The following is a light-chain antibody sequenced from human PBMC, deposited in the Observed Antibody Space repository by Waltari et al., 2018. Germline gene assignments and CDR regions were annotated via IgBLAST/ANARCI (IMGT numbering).Light chain of an antibody. J-gene: IGKJ1*01. CDR1: QSVSRS. V-gene: IGKV3-20*01. Sequence: EIVLAQSPGTLSLSPGERATLACRASQSVSRSLAWYQQKPGQAPRLLIYGTSIRATGIPDRFSGSGSVTDFSLTISRLESEDFAVYYCQHYVRLPATFGQGTKVEIK. CDR3: QHYVRLPAT. CDR2: GTS.